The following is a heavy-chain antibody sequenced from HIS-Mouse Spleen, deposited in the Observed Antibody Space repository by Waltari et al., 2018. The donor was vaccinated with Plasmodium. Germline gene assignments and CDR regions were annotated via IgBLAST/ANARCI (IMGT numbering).Heavy chain of an antibody. D-gene: IGHD6-13*01. CDR2: IKQDGSGK. CDR1: GFTFSSYW. V-gene: IGHV3-7*01. CDR3: ASSWYWYFDL. Sequence: EVQLLESGGGLVQPGGSLRLSCASSGFTFSSYWMCWVRQAPGKGLEWLANIKQDGSGKYYVDSVKGRFTISRDNAKNSLYLQMNSLRAEDTAVYYCASSWYWYFDLWGRGTLVTVSS. J-gene: IGHJ2*01.